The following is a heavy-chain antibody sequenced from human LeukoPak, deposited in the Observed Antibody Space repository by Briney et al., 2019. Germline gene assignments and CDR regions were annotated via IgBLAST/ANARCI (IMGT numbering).Heavy chain of an antibody. CDR2: INPSGGTT. CDR1: GYTFTSDY. V-gene: IGHV1-46*01. D-gene: IGHD6-19*01. Sequence: ASVKDSCKASGYTFTSDYIYWVRQAPGQGLEWMGRINPSGGTTSYAQKFQGRVTMTRDTSTSTVYMELSSLRSEDTAVYYCARRGTVAGFDYWGQGTLVTVSP. CDR3: ARRGTVAGFDY. J-gene: IGHJ4*02.